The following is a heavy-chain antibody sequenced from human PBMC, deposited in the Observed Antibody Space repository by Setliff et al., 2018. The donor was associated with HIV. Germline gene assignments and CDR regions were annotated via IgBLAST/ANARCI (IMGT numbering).Heavy chain of an antibody. Sequence: PSETLSLTCTVSGGSISSSSYYWGWIRQPPGKGLEWIGSLSYSGSTYYIPSLKSRVTISVDTSKNQFSLKLTSVTAADTAVYYCARVRSHTDYGGQGALVTVSS. J-gene: IGHJ4*02. CDR1: GGSISSSSYY. V-gene: IGHV4-39*01. CDR3: ARVRSHTDY. CDR2: LSYSGST.